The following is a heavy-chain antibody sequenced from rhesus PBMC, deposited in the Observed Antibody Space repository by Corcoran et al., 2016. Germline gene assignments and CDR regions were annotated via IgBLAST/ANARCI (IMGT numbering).Heavy chain of an antibody. CDR3: ARRAGSGWFADY. Sequence: QVQLPESGPGLVKPSETLSLTCAVSGYSISSGYSWGWIRPPPGKGLEYLGYSSGRSWSTDDKPTLKSRGTIAKETSKNQVSLKLSSGTAADTAGYYGARRAGSGWFADYWGQGVLVTVSS. CDR2: SSGRSWST. D-gene: IGHD6-31*01. CDR1: GYSISSGYS. J-gene: IGHJ4*01. V-gene: IGHV4-99*01.